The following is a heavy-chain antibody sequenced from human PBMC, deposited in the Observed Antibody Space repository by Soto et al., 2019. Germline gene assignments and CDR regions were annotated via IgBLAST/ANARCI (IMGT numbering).Heavy chain of an antibody. CDR2: IKQDGSEK. CDR3: ARKAGWVVVVPAAISFDYYYYGMDV. CDR1: GFTFSSYG. Sequence: GGSLRLSCAASGFTFSSYGMHWVRQAPGKGLEWVANIKQDGSEKYYVDSVKGRFTISRDNAKNSLYLQMDSLRAEDTAVYYCARKAGWVVVVPAAISFDYYYYGMDVWGQGTTVTVSS. D-gene: IGHD2-2*01. V-gene: IGHV3-7*03. J-gene: IGHJ6*02.